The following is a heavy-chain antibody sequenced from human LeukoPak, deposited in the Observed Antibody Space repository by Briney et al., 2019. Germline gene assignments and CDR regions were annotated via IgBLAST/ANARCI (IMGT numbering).Heavy chain of an antibody. V-gene: IGHV4-39*07. J-gene: IGHJ3*02. Sequence: SETLSLTCTVSGGSISSSSYYWGWIRQPPGKGLEWIGSIYYSGSTYYNPSLKSRVTISVDTSKNQFSLKPSSVTAADTAVYYCARAVLRGYSPVTGAFDIWGQGTMVTVSS. CDR2: IYYSGST. D-gene: IGHD5-18*01. CDR3: ARAVLRGYSPVTGAFDI. CDR1: GGSISSSSYY.